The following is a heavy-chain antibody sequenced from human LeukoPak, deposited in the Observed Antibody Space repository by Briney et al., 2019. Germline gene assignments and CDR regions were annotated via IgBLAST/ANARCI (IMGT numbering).Heavy chain of an antibody. V-gene: IGHV1-69*01. CDR3: ARGGYYYDSSGYYPFDY. J-gene: IGHJ4*02. CDR1: GGTFSSYA. D-gene: IGHD3-22*01. Sequence: ASVKVSCKASGGTFSSYAISWVRQAPGQWLEWMGGIIPIFGTANYAQKFQGRVTITADESTSTAYMELSSLRSEDTAVYYCARGGYYYDSSGYYPFDYWGQGTLVTVSS. CDR2: IIPIFGTA.